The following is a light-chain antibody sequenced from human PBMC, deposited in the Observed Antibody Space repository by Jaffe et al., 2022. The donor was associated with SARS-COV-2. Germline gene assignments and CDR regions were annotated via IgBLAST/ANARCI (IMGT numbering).Light chain of an antibody. CDR1: SSDIGGYNY. CDR2: EVT. V-gene: IGLV2-8*01. Sequence: QSALTQPLSASGSPGQSVTISCTGTSSDIGGYNYVSWYQQHPGQAPKLIIYEVTERPSGVPDRFSGSKSDNTASLTVSGLQADDEADYYCTSYAGSSNAVVFGGGTKLTVL. CDR3: TSYAGSSNAVV. J-gene: IGLJ3*02.